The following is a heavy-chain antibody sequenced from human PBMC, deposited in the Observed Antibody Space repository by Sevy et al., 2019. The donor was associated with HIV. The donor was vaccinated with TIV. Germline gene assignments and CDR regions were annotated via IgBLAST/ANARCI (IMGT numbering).Heavy chain of an antibody. Sequence: GGSLRLSCAASGFSFNLYAMTWVRQAPGKGLEWVSTISVSGGSTYYADSVKGQFTISRVNSKNTLYLQMNSLRAEDTAVYYCAKAHDNNWFDPWGQGTLVTVSS. CDR2: ISVSGGST. CDR3: AKAHDNNWFDP. D-gene: IGHD3-9*01. V-gene: IGHV3-23*01. J-gene: IGHJ5*02. CDR1: GFSFNLYA.